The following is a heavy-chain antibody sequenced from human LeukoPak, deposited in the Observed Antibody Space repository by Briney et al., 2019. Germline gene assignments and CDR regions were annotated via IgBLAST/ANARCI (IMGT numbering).Heavy chain of an antibody. D-gene: IGHD3-10*01. CDR2: IKQDGSEK. CDR3: ARGRHFDF. CDR1: GFTFSTYL. V-gene: IGHV3-7*01. J-gene: IGHJ4*02. Sequence: GGSLRLSCAAYGFTFSTYLMGWVRQAPGKGLEWVANIKQDGSEKYYVDSVKGRFTISRDNAENSLFLQMNSLRAEDTAVYYCARGRHFDFWGQGTLVTVSS.